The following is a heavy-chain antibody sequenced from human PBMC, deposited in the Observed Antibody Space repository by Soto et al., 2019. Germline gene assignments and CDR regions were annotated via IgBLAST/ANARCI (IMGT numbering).Heavy chain of an antibody. CDR3: AKAFDASGYYYERAFDY. CDR1: GFTFRTYA. Sequence: EVQLLESGGGLVQPGGSLRLSCAASGFTFRTYAMAWVRQAPGKGLEWGSAISGSGAGAYVADSVRGRFTISRDNSKNTLDLQMSGLRAEDTALYYCAKAFDASGYYYERAFDYWGQGTLVTVSS. D-gene: IGHD3-22*01. CDR2: ISGSGAGA. V-gene: IGHV3-23*01. J-gene: IGHJ4*02.